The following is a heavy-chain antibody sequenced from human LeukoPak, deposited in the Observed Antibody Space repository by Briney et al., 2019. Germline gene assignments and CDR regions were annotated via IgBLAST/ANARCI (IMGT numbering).Heavy chain of an antibody. CDR1: GFTFSTYS. J-gene: IGHJ4*02. D-gene: IGHD3-9*01. V-gene: IGHV3-30-3*01. Sequence: PGGSLRLSSAASGFTFSTYSIHWVRQAPGKGLEWVAVISFDGSNKYYADSVMGRFTISRDNSKNTLYLQMNSLRAEDTAVYYCARKYDILTGYDGYFDYWGQGTLVTVSS. CDR3: ARKYDILTGYDGYFDY. CDR2: ISFDGSNK.